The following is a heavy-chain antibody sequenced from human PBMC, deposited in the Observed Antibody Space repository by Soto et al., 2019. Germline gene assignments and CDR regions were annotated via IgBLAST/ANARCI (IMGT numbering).Heavy chain of an antibody. CDR1: GFSFSSYA. CDR2: ISHDGINK. V-gene: IGHV3-30-3*01. J-gene: IGHJ5*02. Sequence: QVRLVESGGGVVQPGRSLRLSCTASGFSFSSYAMYWFRQPPGKGLEWVAVISHDGINKHYADSVKGRVTVSRYNSNRSMDLQLNSLRGEDTAMYYCARDMYSSDYFVKWFEPWGQGNLVTVSS. CDR3: ARDMYSSDYFVKWFEP. D-gene: IGHD6-19*01.